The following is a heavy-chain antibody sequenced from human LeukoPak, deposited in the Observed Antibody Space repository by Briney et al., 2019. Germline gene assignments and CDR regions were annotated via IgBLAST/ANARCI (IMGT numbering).Heavy chain of an antibody. CDR1: GFTFSSYW. D-gene: IGHD1-26*01. CDR3: ARGKSGSYGLEDY. J-gene: IGHJ4*01. Sequence: GGSLRLSCAASGFTFSSYWMHWVRQAPGKGLVWVSRINGDGNTINYADSVRGRFTISRDNAKNTLYLQMNSLRAEDTAAYYCARGKSGSYGLEDYLGHGTLVTVSS. V-gene: IGHV3-74*01. CDR2: INGDGNTI.